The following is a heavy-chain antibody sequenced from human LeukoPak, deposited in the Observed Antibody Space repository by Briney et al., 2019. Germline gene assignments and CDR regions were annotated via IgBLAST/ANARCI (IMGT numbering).Heavy chain of an antibody. CDR3: ARDRDCGGDCYGY. J-gene: IGHJ4*02. CDR2: IYTSGST. D-gene: IGHD2-21*01. V-gene: IGHV4-4*07. CDR1: GGSISSYY. Sequence: SETLSLTCTVSGGSISSYYWSWIRQPAGKGLEWIGRIYTSGSTNYNPSLKSRVTISVDKSKNQFSLKLSSETAADTAVYYCARDRDCGGDCYGYWGQGTLVTVSS.